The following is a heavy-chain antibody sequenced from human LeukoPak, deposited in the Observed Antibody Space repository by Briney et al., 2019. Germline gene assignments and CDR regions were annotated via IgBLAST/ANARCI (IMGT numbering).Heavy chain of an antibody. CDR1: GFTFSSYA. J-gene: IGHJ4*03. CDR3: ARDRGSYFGY. Sequence: PGGSLRLSCAASGFTFSSYAMRWVRQAPGKGLEWVAVISYDGSNKYYADSVKGRFTISRDNSKNTLYLQMNSLRAEDTAVYYCARDRGSYFGYWGQGTLVTVSS. CDR2: ISYDGSNK. D-gene: IGHD3-16*01. V-gene: IGHV3-30-3*01.